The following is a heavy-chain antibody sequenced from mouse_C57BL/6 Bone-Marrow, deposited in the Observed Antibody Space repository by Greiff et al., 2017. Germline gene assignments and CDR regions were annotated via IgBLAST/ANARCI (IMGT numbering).Heavy chain of an antibody. Sequence: VQLQQPGPELVKPGASVKLSCKASGYTFTSYWMHWVKQRPGQGLEWIGMIHPNSGSTNYNEKFKSKATLTVDKSSSTAYMQLSSLTSEDSAVYYCARPLRWYFDVWGTGTTVTVSS. CDR3: ARPLRWYFDV. J-gene: IGHJ1*03. CDR2: IHPNSGST. D-gene: IGHD1-1*01. CDR1: GYTFTSYW. V-gene: IGHV1-64*01.